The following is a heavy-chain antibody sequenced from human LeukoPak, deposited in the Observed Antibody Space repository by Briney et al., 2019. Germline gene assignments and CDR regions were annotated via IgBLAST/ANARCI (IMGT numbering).Heavy chain of an antibody. J-gene: IGHJ6*03. Sequence: HGESLQISCKCSGYSFSTYWIGGVRQLPGKGLEWMGFIYPGDSDTRYSPSFQGQVTISADKYISSAYLQWSSLKASDTAMYFCAKVVELATLTGDSYTYSYHMDVWGKGTAVTVSS. CDR1: GYSFSTYW. CDR2: IYPGDSDT. D-gene: IGHD5-24*01. V-gene: IGHV5-51*01. CDR3: AKVVELATLTGDSYTYSYHMDV.